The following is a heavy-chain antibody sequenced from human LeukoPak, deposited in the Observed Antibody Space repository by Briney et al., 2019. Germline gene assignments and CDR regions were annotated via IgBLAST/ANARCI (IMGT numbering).Heavy chain of an antibody. Sequence: PSETLSLTCTVSGGSISSYYWSWIRQPPGKGLEWIGYIYYSGSTNYNPSLKSRVTISVDTSRNQFSLKLSSVTAADTAVYYCARDDGSSLWIWFDPWGQGTLVTVSS. CDR2: IYYSGST. J-gene: IGHJ5*02. CDR3: ARDDGSSLWIWFDP. D-gene: IGHD6-13*01. CDR1: GGSISSYY. V-gene: IGHV4-59*01.